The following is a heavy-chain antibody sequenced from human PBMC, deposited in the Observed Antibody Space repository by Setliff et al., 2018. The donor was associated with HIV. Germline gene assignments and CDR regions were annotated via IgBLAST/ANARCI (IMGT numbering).Heavy chain of an antibody. V-gene: IGHV4-38-2*01. CDR2: IYITGST. D-gene: IGHD4-4*01. Sequence: PSETLSLTCAVSGYSISSGYYWGWIRQPPGEGLEWIGRIYITGSTNYNPSLKSRVTISVDTSMNYLSLNLTSVTAADTAVYYCARHPVILPSMPIHNWFDPWGQGILVTVSS. CDR1: GYSISSGYY. CDR3: ARHPVILPSMPIHNWFDP. J-gene: IGHJ5*02.